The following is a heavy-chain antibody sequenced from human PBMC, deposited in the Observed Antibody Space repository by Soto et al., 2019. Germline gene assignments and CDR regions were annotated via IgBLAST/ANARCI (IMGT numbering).Heavy chain of an antibody. CDR3: ARTFYGGLFDY. Sequence: SETLSLTCTVSGGSISSYYWSWIRQPPGKGLEWIGYIYYSGSTNYNPSLKSRVTISVDTSKNQFSLKLSSVTAADTAVYYCARTFYGGLFDYWAQGTLVTVSS. J-gene: IGHJ4*02. CDR1: GGSISSYY. D-gene: IGHD4-17*01. CDR2: IYYSGST. V-gene: IGHV4-59*01.